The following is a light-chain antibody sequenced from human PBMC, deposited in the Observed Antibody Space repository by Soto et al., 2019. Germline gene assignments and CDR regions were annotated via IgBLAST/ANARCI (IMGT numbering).Light chain of an antibody. J-gene: IGKJ1*01. CDR2: GAS. CDR3: QQYGSSLAT. Sequence: EILFTQSPGTLSLSPGERATLSCRASQSVSSSYLAWYQQQHGQAPRLLIYGASSRDTGIPDRFSGSGSRTDFTLTISRLEPEDFEVYYCQQYGSSLATFGQGTKVDIK. CDR1: QSVSSSY. V-gene: IGKV3-20*01.